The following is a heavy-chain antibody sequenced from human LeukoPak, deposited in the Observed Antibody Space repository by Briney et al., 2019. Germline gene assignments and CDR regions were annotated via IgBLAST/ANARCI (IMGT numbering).Heavy chain of an antibody. CDR3: ARDRGGSGRLGRFDN. V-gene: IGHV3-7*01. Sequence: PAGSLRLSCAAAGFTLSTYCMTWDRQAPGKGLEWVANIKQDGSEKYYVDSVKVRFTIGRDNDKKLLYLQMNSMRVEDTGVYYCARDRGGSGRLGRFDNWGQGTLVTVSP. CDR2: IKQDGSEK. CDR1: GFTLSTYC. D-gene: IGHD6-19*01. J-gene: IGHJ4*02.